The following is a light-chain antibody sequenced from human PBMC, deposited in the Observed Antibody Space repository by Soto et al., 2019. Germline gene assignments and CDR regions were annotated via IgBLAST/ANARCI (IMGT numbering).Light chain of an antibody. CDR2: AAS. CDR1: QSISSY. Sequence: DIQMTQSPSSLSASVGDRVTITCRASQSISSYLNWYQQTPGKAPKLLIYAASSLQSGVPSRFSGSGYGTDFTLTISSLQPEDFATYYCQQSYSTPRTFGQGTKVEIK. V-gene: IGKV1-39*01. CDR3: QQSYSTPRT. J-gene: IGKJ1*01.